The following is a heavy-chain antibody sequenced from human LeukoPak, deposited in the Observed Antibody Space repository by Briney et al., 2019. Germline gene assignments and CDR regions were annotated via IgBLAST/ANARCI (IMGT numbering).Heavy chain of an antibody. V-gene: IGHV1-69*13. J-gene: IGHJ6*03. D-gene: IGHD3-10*01. CDR1: GGTFSSYA. CDR2: IIPIFGTA. Sequence: ASVKVSCKASGGTFSSYAISWVRQAPGQGLDWMGGIIPIFGTANYAQKFQGRVTITADESTSTACMELSSLRSEDTAVYYCARPNGSGSYLKSYYYYMDVWGKGTTVTVSS. CDR3: ARPNGSGSYLKSYYYYMDV.